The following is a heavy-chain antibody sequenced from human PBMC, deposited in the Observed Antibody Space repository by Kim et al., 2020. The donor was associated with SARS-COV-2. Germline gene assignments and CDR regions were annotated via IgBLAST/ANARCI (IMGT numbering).Heavy chain of an antibody. CDR2: IIPIFGTA. V-gene: IGHV1-69*13. J-gene: IGHJ6*02. CDR3: ASTGPELVVPAAITYYYYGMDV. Sequence: SVMVSCKASGGTFSSYAISWVRQAPGQGLEWMGGIIPIFGTANYAQKFQGRVTITADESTSTAYMELSSLRSEDTAVYYCASTGPELVVPAAITYYYYGMDVWGQGTTVTVSS. D-gene: IGHD2-2*02. CDR1: GGTFSSYA.